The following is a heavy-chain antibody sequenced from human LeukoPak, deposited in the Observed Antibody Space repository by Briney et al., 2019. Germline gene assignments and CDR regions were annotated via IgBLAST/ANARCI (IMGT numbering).Heavy chain of an antibody. D-gene: IGHD2-15*01. CDR2: ISGSGDRT. J-gene: IGHJ4*02. V-gene: IGHV3-23*01. Sequence: GGSLRLSCVVSGVTFSNYAMSWVRQAPGKGLEWISGISGSGDRTDQPDSVKGRFTISRDNSENTLYLQMDSLRAEDTAIYYCAKDHERRVYTSDTPYCFDHWGQGTLVTVSS. CDR3: AKDHERRVYTSDTPYCFDH. CDR1: GVTFSNYA.